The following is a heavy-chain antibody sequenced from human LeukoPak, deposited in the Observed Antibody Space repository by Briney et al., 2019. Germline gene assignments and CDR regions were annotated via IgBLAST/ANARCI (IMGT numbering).Heavy chain of an antibody. Sequence: GGSLRLSCAASGFTFSSDAMSWVRQAPGKVLEWVSAISGSGGSTYYADSVKGRFTISRDNARKSLYLQMNTLRAEDTAVYYCARGSDTAMVLFSCFDYWGQGTLVTVSS. V-gene: IGHV3-23*01. CDR3: ARGSDTAMVLFSCFDY. CDR2: ISGSGGST. D-gene: IGHD5-18*01. CDR1: GFTFSSDA. J-gene: IGHJ4*02.